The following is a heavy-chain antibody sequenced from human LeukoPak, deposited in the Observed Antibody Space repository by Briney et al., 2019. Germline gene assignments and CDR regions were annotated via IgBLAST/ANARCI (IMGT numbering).Heavy chain of an antibody. CDR3: ARLPSPNADC. V-gene: IGHV5-51*01. CDR1: GYSFTNYW. J-gene: IGHJ4*02. Sequence: GESLKISCKGSGYSFTNYWIAWVRQMPGKGLEWMGIIYPGDSDTRYSPSFQGQVTISADNSISTAYLQWSSLKASDTAMYYCARLPSPNADCWGQGTLVTVSS. D-gene: IGHD2-2*01. CDR2: IYPGDSDT.